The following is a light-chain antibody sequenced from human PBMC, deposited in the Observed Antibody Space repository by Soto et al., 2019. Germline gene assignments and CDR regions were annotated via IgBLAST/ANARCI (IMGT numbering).Light chain of an antibody. CDR2: GAS. Sequence: TQSASTLSVSPGERATLSCRASQSLXNYFGWYQQKLGQAPRILXYGASTRATGSPARLTGSGSGTEFILTITSLQSADSAVYYCQEYKTGPWTFGQGTKVDI. V-gene: IGKV3-15*01. CDR1: QSLXNY. J-gene: IGKJ1*01. CDR3: QEYKTGPWT.